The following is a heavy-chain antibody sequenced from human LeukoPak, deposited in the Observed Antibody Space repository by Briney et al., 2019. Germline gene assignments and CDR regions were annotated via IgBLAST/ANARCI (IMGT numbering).Heavy chain of an antibody. CDR2: IKSKTDGGTT. V-gene: IGHV3-15*01. D-gene: IGHD3-22*01. Sequence: GGSLRLSCAASGFTFSNAWMSWVRQAPGKGLEWVGRIKSKTDGGTTDYAAPVKGRFTISRDDSKNTLYLQMNSLKTEDTAVYYCTIDPYLNYYDSSTMYWGQGTLVTVSS. J-gene: IGHJ4*02. CDR1: GFTFSNAW. CDR3: TIDPYLNYYDSSTMY.